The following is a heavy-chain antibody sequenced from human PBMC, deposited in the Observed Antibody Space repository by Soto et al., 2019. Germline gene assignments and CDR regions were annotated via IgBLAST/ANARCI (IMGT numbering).Heavy chain of an antibody. CDR1: GYSFTSYW. CDR2: IYPGDSDT. CDR3: ARSSDYYDSSGYYQYYFDY. V-gene: IGHV5-51*01. J-gene: IGHJ4*02. Sequence: PGESLKISCKGSGYSFTSYWIGWVRQMPGKGLEWMGIIYPGDSDTRYSPSFQGQVTISADKSISTAYLQWSSLKASDTAMYYCARSSDYYDSSGYYQYYFDYWGQGTLVTVSS. D-gene: IGHD3-22*01.